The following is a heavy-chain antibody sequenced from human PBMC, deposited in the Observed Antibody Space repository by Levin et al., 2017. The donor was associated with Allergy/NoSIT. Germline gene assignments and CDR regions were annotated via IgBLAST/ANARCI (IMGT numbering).Heavy chain of an antibody. J-gene: IGHJ3*02. V-gene: IGHV7-4-1*02. Sequence: GESLKISCKASGNTFTTYAMNWVRQAPGQGLEWMGRINTNTGNPTYAQGFTGRFVFSLDTSVSTAHLQISSLKAEDTAVYYCARGRGGYCSGGSCYPLPGDAFDIWGQGTLVTVSS. CDR2: INTNTGNP. D-gene: IGHD2-15*01. CDR3: ARGRGGYCSGGSCYPLPGDAFDI. CDR1: GNTFTTYA.